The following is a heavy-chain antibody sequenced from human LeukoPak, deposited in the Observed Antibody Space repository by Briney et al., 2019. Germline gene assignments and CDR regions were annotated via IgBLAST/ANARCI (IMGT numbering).Heavy chain of an antibody. Sequence: SETLSLTCTVSGGSISSYYWSRIRQPPGKGLEWIGYIYYSGSTNYNPSLKSRVTIPVDTSKNQFSLKLSSVTAADTAVYYCARVTRDSSSWYENWFDPWGQGTLVTVSS. J-gene: IGHJ5*02. D-gene: IGHD6-13*01. CDR3: ARVTRDSSSWYENWFDP. CDR2: IYYSGST. V-gene: IGHV4-59*01. CDR1: GGSISSYY.